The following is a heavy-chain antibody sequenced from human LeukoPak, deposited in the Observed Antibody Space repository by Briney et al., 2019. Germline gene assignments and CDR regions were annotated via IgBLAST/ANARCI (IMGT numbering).Heavy chain of an antibody. CDR2: IYSGGST. D-gene: IGHD5-12*01. CDR1: GLSVRNKY. J-gene: IGHJ4*02. Sequence: GGSLRLPCAASGLSVRNKYMGWVRQAPGKGLEWASVIYSGGSTYYADSVRGRFTISRDNSNNALYLQMNTLRVDDTAVYYCATRPDGSDHPYFDYWGQGTLVTVSS. V-gene: IGHV3-66*01. CDR3: ATRPDGSDHPYFDY.